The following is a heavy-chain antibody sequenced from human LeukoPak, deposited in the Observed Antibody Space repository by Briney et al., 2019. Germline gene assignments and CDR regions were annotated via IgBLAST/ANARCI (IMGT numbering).Heavy chain of an antibody. V-gene: IGHV3-30*04. D-gene: IGHD5-12*01. CDR1: GFTFSSYA. CDR2: ISYDGSNK. Sequence: PGRSLRLSCAASGFTFSSYAMHWLRQAPGKGLEWVAVISYDGSNKYYADSVKGRFTISRDNSKNTLYLQMNSLRSEDTAVYYCARGSGYDYWGQGTLVTVSS. J-gene: IGHJ4*02. CDR3: ARGSGYDY.